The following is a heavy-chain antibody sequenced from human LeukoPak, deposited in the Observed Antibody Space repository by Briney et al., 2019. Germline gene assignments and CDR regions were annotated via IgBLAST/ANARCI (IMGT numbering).Heavy chain of an antibody. CDR3: AREAPTYYYDSSGYYSVY. J-gene: IGHJ4*02. Sequence: SVKVSSKASGGTFSSYTISWVRQAPGQGLEWMGRIIPILGIANYAQKFQGRVTITADKSTSTAYMELSSLRSEDTAVYYCAREAPTYYYDSSGYYSVYWGQGTLVTVSS. CDR1: GGTFSSYT. CDR2: IIPILGIA. D-gene: IGHD3-22*01. V-gene: IGHV1-69*04.